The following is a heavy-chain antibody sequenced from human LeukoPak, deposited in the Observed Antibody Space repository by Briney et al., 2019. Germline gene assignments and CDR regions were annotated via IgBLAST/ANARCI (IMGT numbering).Heavy chain of an antibody. J-gene: IGHJ6*02. V-gene: IGHV3-11*01. Sequence: PGGSLRLSCAASGFTFSNYYMSWIRQAPGKGLEWVSYINSSATTMYYADSVKDRFIISRDNAKNSLFLQMNSLRAEDTAVYYCARGDYDKYGMDVWGQGTTVTVSS. CDR3: ARGDYDKYGMDV. CDR2: INSSATTM. CDR1: GFTFSNYY.